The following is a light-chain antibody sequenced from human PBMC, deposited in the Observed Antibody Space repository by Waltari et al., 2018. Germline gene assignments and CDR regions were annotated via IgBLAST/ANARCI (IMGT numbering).Light chain of an antibody. CDR1: SSNIGSNH. CDR3: AAWDDSLNGPYV. Sequence: QSVLTQPPSASGTPGQRFTIPCSGRSSNIGSNHVNCYQHLPGTAPKLLIYSNNQRPSRVPDRFSGSKSGTAASLAISGLQSEDEADYYCAAWDDSLNGPYVFGTGTKVTVL. CDR2: SNN. V-gene: IGLV1-44*01. J-gene: IGLJ1*01.